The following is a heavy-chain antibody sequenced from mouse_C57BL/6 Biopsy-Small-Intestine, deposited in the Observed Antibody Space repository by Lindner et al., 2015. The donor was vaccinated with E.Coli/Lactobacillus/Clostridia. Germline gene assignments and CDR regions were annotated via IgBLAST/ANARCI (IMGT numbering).Heavy chain of an antibody. Sequence: VQLQESGAELAKPGASVKLSCKASGYTFTTYWMHWVRQRPGQGLEWIGYINPSSGYTKYNQKFRDKATLTADKSSSTAYMQLSSLTYEDSAVYYCARDYGNSYYYTMDYWGQGTSVTVSS. J-gene: IGHJ4*01. D-gene: IGHD2-1*01. CDR1: GYTFTTYW. V-gene: IGHV1-7*01. CDR3: ARDYGNSYYYTMDY. CDR2: INPSSGYT.